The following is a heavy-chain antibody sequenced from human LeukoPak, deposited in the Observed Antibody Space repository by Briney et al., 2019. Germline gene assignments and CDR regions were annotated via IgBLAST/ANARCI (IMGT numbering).Heavy chain of an antibody. CDR2: ISYDGSNK. J-gene: IGHJ4*02. V-gene: IGHV3-30*18. D-gene: IGHD6-19*01. CDR3: AKPRDSSGWPGFDY. Sequence: GGFLRLSCAASGFAFSIYGMHWVRQAPSKGLESVSVISYDGSNKYYADSVKGRFTISRDNSKNTLYLQMNSLRAEDTAVYYCAKPRDSSGWPGFDYWGQGTLVTVSS. CDR1: GFAFSIYG.